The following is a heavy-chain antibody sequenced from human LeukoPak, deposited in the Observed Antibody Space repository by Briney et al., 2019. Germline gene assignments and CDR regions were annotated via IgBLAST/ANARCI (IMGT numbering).Heavy chain of an antibody. CDR3: AKVEYYYYMDV. CDR2: ISESGGST. Sequence: GGSLRLSCAASGFTFSNYAMRWVRQAPGKGLEWVSAISESGGSTYYADSVKGRFTISRDNSKNTLYLQMNSLRAEDTAVYYCAKVEYYYYMDVWGKGTTVTVSS. J-gene: IGHJ6*03. V-gene: IGHV3-23*01. CDR1: GFTFSNYA.